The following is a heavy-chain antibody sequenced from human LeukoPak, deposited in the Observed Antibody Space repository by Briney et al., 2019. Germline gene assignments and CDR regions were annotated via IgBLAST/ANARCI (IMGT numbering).Heavy chain of an antibody. D-gene: IGHD2/OR15-2a*01. CDR2: ISGSSSYT. J-gene: IGHJ3*02. CDR1: GFTFSDYY. CDR3: ARSFLWGDAFDI. Sequence: GGSLRLSCAASGFTFSDYYMSWIRQAPGKGLEWVSYISGSSSYTNYADSVKGRFTISRDNAKNSLYLQMNSLRAEDTAVYYCARSFLWGDAFDIWGQGTMVTVSS. V-gene: IGHV3-11*03.